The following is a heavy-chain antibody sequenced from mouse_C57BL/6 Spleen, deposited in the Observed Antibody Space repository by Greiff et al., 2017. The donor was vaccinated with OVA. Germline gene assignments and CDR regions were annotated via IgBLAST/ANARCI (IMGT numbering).Heavy chain of an antibody. CDR3: ARKKGYYWFAY. D-gene: IGHD2-3*01. V-gene: IGHV1-26*01. Sequence: VQLQQSGPELVQPGASVKISCKASGYTFTDYYLNWVQQTPGKSLEWLGEINPNNGGTSYHQKFTGQATLTVDTSSSTAYMELRSLTSEDSAVYDFARKKGYYWFAYWGQGTTVTVSS. J-gene: IGHJ2*01. CDR2: INPNNGGT. CDR1: GYTFTDYY.